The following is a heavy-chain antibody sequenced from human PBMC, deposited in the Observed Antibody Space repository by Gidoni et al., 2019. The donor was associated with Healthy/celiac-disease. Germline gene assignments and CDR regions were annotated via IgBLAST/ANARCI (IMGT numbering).Heavy chain of an antibody. D-gene: IGHD3-3*01. Sequence: EVQRVEPGGGLIQPGGSLRLSCAASGFTVSSHYMSWVRQAPGKGLEWVSVIYSGGSTYYADSVKGRFTISRDNSKNTLYLQMNSLRAEDTAVYYCARERVLRFLEWSNWFDPWGQGTLVTVSS. CDR2: IYSGGST. CDR3: ARERVLRFLEWSNWFDP. CDR1: GFTVSSHY. J-gene: IGHJ5*02. V-gene: IGHV3-53*01.